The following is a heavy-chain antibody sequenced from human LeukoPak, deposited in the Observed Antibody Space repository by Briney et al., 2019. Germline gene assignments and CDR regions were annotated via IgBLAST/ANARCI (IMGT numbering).Heavy chain of an antibody. CDR1: GGSISSSSYY. D-gene: IGHD6-6*01. J-gene: IGHJ4*02. Sequence: SETLSLTCTVSGGSISSSSYYWGWIRQPPGKGLEWIGSIYYSGSTYYNPSLKSRVTISVDTSKNQFSLKLSSVTAADTAVYYCARGPRIAARPRIRVFDYWGQGTLVTVSS. CDR2: IYYSGST. V-gene: IGHV4-39*01. CDR3: ARGPRIAARPRIRVFDY.